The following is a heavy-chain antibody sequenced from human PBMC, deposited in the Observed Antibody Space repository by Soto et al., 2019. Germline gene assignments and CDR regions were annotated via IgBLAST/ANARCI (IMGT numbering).Heavy chain of an antibody. Sequence: ASVKVSCKASGFPFTSSAVQWVRQARGQRLEWIGWIVVGRGNTDYAQKFQDRVTFTRDMSTTTAYMELSSLRSEDTAVYYCAAFAYYGFWSGYSFDYWGQGTLVTVSS. D-gene: IGHD3-3*01. V-gene: IGHV1-58*01. CDR3: AAFAYYGFWSGYSFDY. CDR1: GFPFTSSA. CDR2: IVVGRGNT. J-gene: IGHJ4*02.